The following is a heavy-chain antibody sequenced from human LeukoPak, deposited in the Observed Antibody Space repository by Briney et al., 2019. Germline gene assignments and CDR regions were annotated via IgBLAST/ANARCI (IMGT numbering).Heavy chain of an antibody. J-gene: IGHJ4*02. CDR2: ISSSSSTI. V-gene: IGHV3-48*01. CDR3: AAEDIVVVPAAIDRAVVDY. D-gene: IGHD2-2*02. CDR1: GFTFSSYS. Sequence: GGSLRLSCAASGFTFSSYSMNWVRQAPGKGLEWVSYISSSSSTIYYADSVKGRFAISRDNAKNSLYLQMNSLRAEDTAVYYCAAEDIVVVPAAIDRAVVDYWGQGTLVTASS.